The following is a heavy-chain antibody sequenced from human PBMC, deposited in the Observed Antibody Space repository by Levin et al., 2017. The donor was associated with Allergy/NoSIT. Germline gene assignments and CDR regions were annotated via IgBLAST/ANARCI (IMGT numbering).Heavy chain of an antibody. CDR1: GFTFSSYS. Sequence: SCAASGFTFSSYSMNWVRQAPGKGLEWVSSISSSSSYIYYADSVKGRFTISRDNAKNSLYLQMNRLRAEDTAVYYCARVGHRFFDYWGQGTLVTVSA. V-gene: IGHV3-21*01. CDR3: ARVGHRFFDY. CDR2: ISSSSSYI. J-gene: IGHJ4*02.